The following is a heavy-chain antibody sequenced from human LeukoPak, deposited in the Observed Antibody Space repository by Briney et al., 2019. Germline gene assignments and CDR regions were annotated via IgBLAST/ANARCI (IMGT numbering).Heavy chain of an antibody. J-gene: IGHJ3*02. CDR3: AKDIMVVTSGSNAFDI. V-gene: IGHV3-23*01. Sequence: PGGSLRLSCAASGFSFSGYNMSWVRQAPGKGLEWVSSISGSGGSTYYADSVKGRFTISRDNSKNTLYLQMNSLRAEDTAVYYCAKDIMVVTSGSNAFDIWGQGTTVTVSS. D-gene: IGHD2-21*02. CDR2: ISGSGGST. CDR1: GFSFSGYN.